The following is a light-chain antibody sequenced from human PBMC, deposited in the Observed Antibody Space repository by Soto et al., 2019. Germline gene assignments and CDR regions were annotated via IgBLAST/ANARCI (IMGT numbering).Light chain of an antibody. V-gene: IGLV2-23*02. CDR2: EVS. J-gene: IGLJ7*01. Sequence: QSALTQPASVSGSPGQSITISCTGTSSDVGNYDLVSWYQQHPGRAPKLMIYEVSKRPSGVSNRFSGSKSGNTASLTISGLQAEDVADYYCCSYAGSSTFAVFGGGTQLTVL. CDR1: SSDVGNYDL. CDR3: CSYAGSSTFAV.